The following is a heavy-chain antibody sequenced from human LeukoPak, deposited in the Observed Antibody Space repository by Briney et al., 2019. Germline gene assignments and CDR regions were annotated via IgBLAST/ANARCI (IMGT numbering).Heavy chain of an antibody. Sequence: SETLSLTCTVSGGTISSSSYYWGWIRQPPGKGLEWIGSIYYSGSTYYNPSLKSRVTISVDTSKNQFSLKLSSVTAADTAVYYCARRFLEWGIDYWGQGTLVTVSS. CDR3: ARRFLEWGIDY. CDR2: IYYSGST. CDR1: GGTISSSSYY. V-gene: IGHV4-39*01. D-gene: IGHD3-3*01. J-gene: IGHJ4*02.